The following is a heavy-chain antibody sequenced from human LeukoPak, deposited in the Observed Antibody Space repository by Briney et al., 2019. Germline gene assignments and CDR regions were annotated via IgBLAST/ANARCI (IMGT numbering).Heavy chain of an antibody. CDR3: ARQIPYYYGSGSYYYYGMDV. CDR2: IYTSGST. D-gene: IGHD3-10*01. CDR1: GGSISSYY. J-gene: IGHJ6*02. V-gene: IGHV4-4*07. Sequence: SETLSLTCAVSGGSISSYYWSWIRQPAGKGLEWIGRIYTSGSTNYNPSLKSRVTMSVDTSKNQFSLKLSSVTAADTAVYYCARQIPYYYGSGSYYYYGMDVCGQGTTVTVSS.